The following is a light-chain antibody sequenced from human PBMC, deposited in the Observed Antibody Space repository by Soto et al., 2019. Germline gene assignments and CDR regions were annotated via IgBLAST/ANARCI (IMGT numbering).Light chain of an antibody. Sequence: QSVLTQPPSASGTPGQRVTISCSGSSSNIGSNTVNWYQQLPGAAPKLLIYTDIHRPSGVPDRFSGSKSGSSASLAISGLLSEDEADYYCATWDASLVGWVFGGGTQLTVL. CDR2: TDI. V-gene: IGLV1-44*01. CDR1: SSNIGSNT. J-gene: IGLJ7*01. CDR3: ATWDASLVGWV.